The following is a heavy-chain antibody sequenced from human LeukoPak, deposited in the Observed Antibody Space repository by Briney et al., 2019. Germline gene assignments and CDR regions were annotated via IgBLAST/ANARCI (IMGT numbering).Heavy chain of an antibody. Sequence: SQTLSLTCTVSGGSISSGDYYWSWIRQPPGKGLEWIGYIYYSGSTNYNPSLKSRVTISVDRSKNQFSLKLSSVTAADTAVYYCARVRGVLNFDYWGQGTLVTVSS. D-gene: IGHD6-13*01. CDR1: GGSISSGDYY. V-gene: IGHV4-30-4*08. J-gene: IGHJ4*02. CDR2: IYYSGST. CDR3: ARVRGVLNFDY.